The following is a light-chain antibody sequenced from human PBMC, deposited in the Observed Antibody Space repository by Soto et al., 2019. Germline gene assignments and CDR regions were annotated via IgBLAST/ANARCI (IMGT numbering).Light chain of an antibody. CDR1: QTISSNY. CDR2: GTS. J-gene: IGKJ1*01. CDR3: QQYVSWT. Sequence: EIVLTQSPGTLSVSPGERATLSCRASQTISSNYLAWYQQKPGQAPSLLIYGTSSRATGIPDRFSGSGSGTVFTLTSSRLEPEDSAIYYCQQYVSWTFGQGTKVEIK. V-gene: IGKV3-20*01.